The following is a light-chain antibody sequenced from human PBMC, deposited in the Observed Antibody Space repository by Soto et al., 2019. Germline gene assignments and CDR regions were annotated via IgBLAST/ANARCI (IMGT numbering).Light chain of an antibody. CDR2: DSS. CDR3: QQRSNWPPVT. J-gene: IGKJ4*01. Sequence: EIVLTQSPATLSLSPGERATLSCRASQSVSSYLAWYQQKPGQAPRLLIYDSSNMATGIPARFSGSGSGTDFTITIRSLETEDFAIYYCQQRSNWPPVTFGGGTKVEIK. V-gene: IGKV3-11*01. CDR1: QSVSSY.